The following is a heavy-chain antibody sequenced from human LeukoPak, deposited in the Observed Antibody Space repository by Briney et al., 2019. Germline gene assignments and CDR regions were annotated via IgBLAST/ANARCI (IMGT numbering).Heavy chain of an antibody. Sequence: ASVTVSCKASGYTFTDYYMHWVRQAPGQGLEWMGWIDPNSGGTNYAQKFPGRVTMTRDTSISTAYMELSRLRADDTAVYYCAREYYDSSGRKHAFDIWGQGTMVTVSS. CDR3: AREYYDSSGRKHAFDI. J-gene: IGHJ3*02. D-gene: IGHD3-22*01. V-gene: IGHV1-2*02. CDR1: GYTFTDYY. CDR2: IDPNSGGT.